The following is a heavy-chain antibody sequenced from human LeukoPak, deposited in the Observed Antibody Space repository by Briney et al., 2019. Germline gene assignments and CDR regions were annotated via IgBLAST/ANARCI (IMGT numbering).Heavy chain of an antibody. Sequence: GGSLRLSCVASGFTFSSYWMSWVRQAPGKGLEWVANIKQDGSEKYYVDSVKGRFTISRDNAKNSLYLQMNSLRAEDTAVYYCARDLAYSNYPDAFDIWGQGTMVTVSS. J-gene: IGHJ3*02. D-gene: IGHD4-11*01. CDR2: IKQDGSEK. CDR3: ARDLAYSNYPDAFDI. V-gene: IGHV3-7*01. CDR1: GFTFSSYW.